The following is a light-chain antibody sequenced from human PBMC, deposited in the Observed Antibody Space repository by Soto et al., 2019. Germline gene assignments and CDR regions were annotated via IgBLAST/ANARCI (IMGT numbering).Light chain of an antibody. CDR1: SSDVGGFNY. CDR3: SSYAGSNNPLFV. CDR2: EVT. V-gene: IGLV2-8*01. Sequence: QSVLTQPPSASGSPGQSITISCTGTSSDVGGFNYVSWHQQHPGKAPKVIIYEVTKRPSVVPDGFSGSKSANTASLTVSGLQAEDEADYYCSSYAGSNNPLFVFGTGTMVTVL. J-gene: IGLJ1*01.